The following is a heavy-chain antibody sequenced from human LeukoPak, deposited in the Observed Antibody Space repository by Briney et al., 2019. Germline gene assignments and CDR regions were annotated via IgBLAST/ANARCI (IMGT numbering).Heavy chain of an antibody. J-gene: IGHJ4*02. V-gene: IGHV3-66*01. CDR3: ARDSPRGYYDSSGYYGSDY. CDR1: GFTVSSNY. CDR2: IYSGGST. Sequence: GGSLRLSCAASGFTVSSNYMSWVRQAPGKGLEWVSVIYSGGSTYYADSVKGRFTISRDNSKNTLYLQMNSLRAEDTAVYYCARDSPRGYYDSSGYYGSDYWGQGTLVTVSS. D-gene: IGHD3-22*01.